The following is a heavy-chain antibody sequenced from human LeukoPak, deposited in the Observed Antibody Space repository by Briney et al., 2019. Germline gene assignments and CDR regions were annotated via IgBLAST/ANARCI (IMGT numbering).Heavy chain of an antibody. Sequence: PSETLSLTCTVSGYSISSGYYWSWIRQSPGQGLEWIGYIWPSGSTNYNPSLSGRVAISLDKSRNHFTLMVTAVTAAATAFYYCARKGPEHLPTYFDHGGRGILVTVSS. J-gene: IGHJ4*02. CDR3: ARKGPEHLPTYFDH. CDR2: IWPSGST. D-gene: IGHD2-21*01. V-gene: IGHV4-38-2*02. CDR1: GYSISSGYY.